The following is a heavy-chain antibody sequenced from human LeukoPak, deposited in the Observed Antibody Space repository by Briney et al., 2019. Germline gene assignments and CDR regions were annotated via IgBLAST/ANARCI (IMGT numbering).Heavy chain of an antibody. CDR1: GFTFSSYG. CDR3: AKDAGSYSYYYYYMDV. D-gene: IGHD1-26*01. CDR2: IWYDGSNK. V-gene: IGHV3-33*06. J-gene: IGHJ6*03. Sequence: PGGSLRLSCAASGFTFSSYGMHWVRQAPGKGLEWVAVIWYDGSNKHYADSVKGRFTISRDNSKNTLYLQMNSLRAEDTAVYYCAKDAGSYSYYYYYMDVWGKGTTVTVSS.